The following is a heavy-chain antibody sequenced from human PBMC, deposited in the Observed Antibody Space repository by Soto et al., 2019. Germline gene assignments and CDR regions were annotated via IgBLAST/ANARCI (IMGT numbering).Heavy chain of an antibody. CDR1: GFTFTRSA. Sequence: ASVKVSCKASGFTFTRSAVQWVRQARGQRLEWIGWIVVGSGNTNYAQKFQERVTITRDMSTSTAYMELSSLRSEDTAVYYCAATGSSSSYGMDVWGQGTTVTVSS. D-gene: IGHD6-6*01. J-gene: IGHJ6*02. V-gene: IGHV1-58*01. CDR2: IVVGSGNT. CDR3: AATGSSSSYGMDV.